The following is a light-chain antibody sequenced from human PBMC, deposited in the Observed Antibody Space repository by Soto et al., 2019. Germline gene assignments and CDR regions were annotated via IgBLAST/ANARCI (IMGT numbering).Light chain of an antibody. CDR1: SSDIGAYDY. Sequence: QSVLTQPASVSASPGQSITISCTGTSSDIGAYDYVSWYQQHPGKAPKLIIYDLTHRPSGFSSRFSASKSGTTASLTISGLQAEDEADYFCSSYTGSLPVVAFGGGTQLTVL. CDR2: DLT. V-gene: IGLV2-14*03. CDR3: SSYTGSLPVVA. J-gene: IGLJ2*01.